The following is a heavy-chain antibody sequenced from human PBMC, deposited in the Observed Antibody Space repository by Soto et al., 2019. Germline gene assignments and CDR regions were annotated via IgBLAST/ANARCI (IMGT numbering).Heavy chain of an antibody. D-gene: IGHD5-12*01. CDR1: GGSFSGYY. J-gene: IGHJ4*02. Sequence: SETLSLTCAVYGGSFSGYYWSWIRQPPGKGLEWIGEINHSGSTNYNPSLKSRVTISVDTSKNQFSLKLSSVTAADTAVYYCARGLRSGYDRRGHYFDYWGQGTLVTVS. CDR3: ARGLRSGYDRRGHYFDY. CDR2: INHSGST. V-gene: IGHV4-34*01.